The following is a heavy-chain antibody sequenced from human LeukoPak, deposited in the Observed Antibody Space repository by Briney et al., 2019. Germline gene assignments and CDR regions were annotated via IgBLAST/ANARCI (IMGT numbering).Heavy chain of an antibody. CDR3: ARSPVGTMVRGGLYYYGMDV. CDR1: GYTFTGYY. CDR2: INPNSGGT. J-gene: IGHJ6*02. D-gene: IGHD3-10*01. V-gene: IGHV1-2*02. Sequence: ASVKVSCKASGYTFTGYYMHWVRQAPGQGLEWMGWINPNSGGTNYAQKFQGRVTMTRDTSPSTRYMDLSRLRADSTAVYYTARSPVGTMVRGGLYYYGMDVWGQGTTVSVSS.